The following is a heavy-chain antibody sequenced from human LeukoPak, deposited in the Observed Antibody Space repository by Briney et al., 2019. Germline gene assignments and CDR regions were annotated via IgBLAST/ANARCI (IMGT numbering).Heavy chain of an antibody. J-gene: IGHJ4*02. CDR2: SRNKANSFTT. Sequence: GGSLRLSCAVSGFTLSDYYMDWVRQAPGKGLEWVGRSRNKANSFTTEYAASVKGRFTTSRDDSKNSPYLQMNSLKTEDTAVYFCARSYFYDSGSYSDFDYWGQGTLVTVSS. CDR3: ARSYFYDSGSYSDFDY. V-gene: IGHV3-72*01. D-gene: IGHD3-10*01. CDR1: GFTLSDYY.